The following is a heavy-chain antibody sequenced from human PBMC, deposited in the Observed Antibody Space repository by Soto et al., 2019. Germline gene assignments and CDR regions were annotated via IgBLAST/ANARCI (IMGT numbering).Heavy chain of an antibody. J-gene: IGHJ4*02. V-gene: IGHV4-59*01. D-gene: IGHD3-22*01. CDR3: ASETYYYDSSGSTAGRYFDY. CDR1: GGSISSYY. Sequence: ETLCRSGPVSGGSISSYYWSWIRQPPGKGLEWIGYIYYGGSTNYNPSLKSRVTISVDTSKNQFSLNLSSVTAADTAVYYCASETYYYDSSGSTAGRYFDYWGQGTLVTVYS. CDR2: IYYGGST.